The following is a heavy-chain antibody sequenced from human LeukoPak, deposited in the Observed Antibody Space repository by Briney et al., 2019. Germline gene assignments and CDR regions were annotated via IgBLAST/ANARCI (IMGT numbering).Heavy chain of an antibody. Sequence: SETLSLTCTVSGVSISSGSYYWSWIRQPAGKGLEWIGRIFTSGSTNYNPSLKSRVTISVDTSKNQFSLKLTSVTAADTAVYYCARSGPNTIQNPRGWFDPWGQGTLVTVSS. D-gene: IGHD3-3*01. CDR1: GVSISSGSYY. J-gene: IGHJ5*02. CDR2: IFTSGST. V-gene: IGHV4-61*02. CDR3: ARSGPNTIQNPRGWFDP.